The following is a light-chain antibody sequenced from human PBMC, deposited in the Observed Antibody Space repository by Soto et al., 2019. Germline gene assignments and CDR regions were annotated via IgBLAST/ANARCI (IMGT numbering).Light chain of an antibody. CDR2: DAS. V-gene: IGKV3-11*01. Sequence: EIVLTQSPVTLSLSPGDRATLSCRASQSVSTYLAWYQQKPGQAPRLLIYDASNRAPGIPARISGSGSGTDFTLTISSLEPGDFAVYFCHQRSIWPRTFGQGTKLEIK. J-gene: IGKJ2*01. CDR3: HQRSIWPRT. CDR1: QSVSTY.